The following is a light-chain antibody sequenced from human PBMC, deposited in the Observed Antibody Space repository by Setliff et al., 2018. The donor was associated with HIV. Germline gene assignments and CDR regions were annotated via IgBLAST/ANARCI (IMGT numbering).Light chain of an antibody. V-gene: IGLV2-14*01. CDR2: EVS. CDR3: SSYTKTSTLL. Sequence: QSALAQPASVSGSPGQSITISCTGADSDVGGYNYVSWYQHHPGKAPKLMIYEVSNRPSGVSNRFSGSKSGNTASLTISGLQTEDEGDYYCSSYTKTSTLLFGTGTKVTVL. CDR1: DSDVGGYNY. J-gene: IGLJ1*01.